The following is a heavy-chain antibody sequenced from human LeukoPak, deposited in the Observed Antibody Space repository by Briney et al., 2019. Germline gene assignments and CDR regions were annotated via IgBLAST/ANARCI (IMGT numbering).Heavy chain of an antibody. Sequence: GGSLRLSCAASGFTFSGFEMNWVRQAPGKGLEWVSYISSGGSAIYYADSVKGRFTISRDNVKNSLYLQMDGLRAEDTAVYYCAKDHYVDSSDYGGMGSDFWGQGTLVTVSS. D-gene: IGHD3-22*01. CDR3: AKDHYVDSSDYGGMGSDF. CDR1: GFTFSGFE. V-gene: IGHV3-48*03. CDR2: ISSGGSAI. J-gene: IGHJ4*02.